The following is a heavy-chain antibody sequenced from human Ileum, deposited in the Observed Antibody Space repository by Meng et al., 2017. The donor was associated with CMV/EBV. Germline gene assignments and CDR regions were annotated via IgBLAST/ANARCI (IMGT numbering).Heavy chain of an antibody. D-gene: IGHD1-14*01. CDR1: GFSVSSNY. CDR2: MYGGGST. J-gene: IGHJ4*02. CDR3: ARSEWLYNLDS. Sequence: GESLKISCAASGFSVSSNYMTWVRQAPGRGLEWVSVMYGGGSTYYADSVKGRFTISRDNSKNTVYLQMNSLRPEDTAVYYCARSEWLYNLDSWGQGTLVTVSS. V-gene: IGHV3-53*01.